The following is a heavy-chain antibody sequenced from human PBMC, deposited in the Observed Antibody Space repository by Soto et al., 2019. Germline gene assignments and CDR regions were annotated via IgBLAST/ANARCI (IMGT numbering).Heavy chain of an antibody. CDR2: IYYSGST. Sequence: PSETLSLTCTVSGGSISSSSYYWGWIRQPPGKGLEWIGSIYYSGSTYYNPSLKSRVTISVDTSKNQFSLKLSSVTAADTAVYYCASRIAARLNYFDYWGQGTLVTVSS. CDR1: GGSISSSSYY. J-gene: IGHJ4*02. D-gene: IGHD6-6*01. CDR3: ASRIAARLNYFDY. V-gene: IGHV4-39*01.